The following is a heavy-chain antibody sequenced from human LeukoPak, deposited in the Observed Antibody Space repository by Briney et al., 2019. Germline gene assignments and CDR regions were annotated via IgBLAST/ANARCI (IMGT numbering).Heavy chain of an antibody. Sequence: GGSLRLSCAASGFTFGDYAMHWVRQAPGKGLEWVSGISWNSGNIGYADSVKGRLTISRDNAKNSLYLQMNSLGAEDTALYYCAKEGFTYFYDSSGPSWGQGTLVTVSS. CDR1: GFTFGDYA. D-gene: IGHD3-22*01. CDR3: AKEGFTYFYDSSGPS. CDR2: ISWNSGNI. V-gene: IGHV3-9*01. J-gene: IGHJ4*02.